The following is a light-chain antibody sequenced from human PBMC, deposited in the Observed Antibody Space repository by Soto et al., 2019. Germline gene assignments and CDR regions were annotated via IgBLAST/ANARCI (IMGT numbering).Light chain of an antibody. CDR3: QSYDTRLSSYI. CDR2: SNI. CDR1: SFNIGAGYD. V-gene: IGLV1-40*01. J-gene: IGLJ1*01. Sequence: QPVLTQPPSVSGAPGQRVSILCTGTSFNIGAGYDVHWYQQFPGTAPQLIIFSNIHRPSGVPDRFSGSKSGTSASLAITGLQAEDEADYYCQSYDTRLSSYIFGSGTKLTVL.